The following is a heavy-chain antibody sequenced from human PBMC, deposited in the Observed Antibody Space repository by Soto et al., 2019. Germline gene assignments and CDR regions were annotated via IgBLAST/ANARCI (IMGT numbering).Heavy chain of an antibody. V-gene: IGHV4-59*08. D-gene: IGHD3-10*01. CDR3: ARQFGQKGAYYYYYMDV. CDR2: IYYSGST. J-gene: IGHJ6*03. CDR1: GGSISSYY. Sequence: SATLSLTCTVSGGSISSYYWSWIRQPPGKGLEWIGYIYYSGSTNYNPSLKSRVTISVDTSKNQFSLKLSSVTAADTAVYYCARQFGQKGAYYYYYMDVWGKGTTVTVS.